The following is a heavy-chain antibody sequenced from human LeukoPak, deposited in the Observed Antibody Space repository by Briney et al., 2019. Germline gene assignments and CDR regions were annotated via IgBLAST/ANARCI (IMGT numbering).Heavy chain of an antibody. Sequence: SETLSLTCTVSGGSISSSNYYWGWIRQPPGKGLEWIGTIYYSGSTYYNPSLKSRVTISVDTSKNQFSLKLSSVAAADTAVYYCARGRRTQWLAHNWFDPWGQGTLVTVSS. CDR3: ARGRRTQWLAHNWFDP. J-gene: IGHJ5*02. CDR2: IYYSGST. D-gene: IGHD6-19*01. V-gene: IGHV4-39*07. CDR1: GGSISSSNYY.